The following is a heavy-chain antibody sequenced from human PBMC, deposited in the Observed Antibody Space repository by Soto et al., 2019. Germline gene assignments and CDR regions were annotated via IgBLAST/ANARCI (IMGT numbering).Heavy chain of an antibody. CDR3: AKDLPDPGYY. CDR1: GFTFDDYA. Sequence: GGSLRLSCAASGFTFDDYAMHWVRQAPGKGLEWVSGISWNSGSIGYADSVKGRFTISRDNAKNSLYLQMNSLRAEDTAVYYCAKDLPDPGYYWGQGTLVTVSS. CDR2: ISWNSGSI. V-gene: IGHV3-9*01. J-gene: IGHJ4*02.